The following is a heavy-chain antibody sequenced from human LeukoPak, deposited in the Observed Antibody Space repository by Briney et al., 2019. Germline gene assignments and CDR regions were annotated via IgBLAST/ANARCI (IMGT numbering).Heavy chain of an antibody. CDR1: GFTFSMCA. Sequence: PGGSPRLSCAASGFTFSMCAMHWVCQAPGKGLEYVSAISSDGGSTYYANSEKGRFTISRDNSKNTLYLQMGSLRAEDMAVYYCVNYGMDVWGQGGTATVSS. V-gene: IGHV3-64*01. CDR2: ISSDGGST. J-gene: IGHJ6*02. CDR3: VNYGMDV.